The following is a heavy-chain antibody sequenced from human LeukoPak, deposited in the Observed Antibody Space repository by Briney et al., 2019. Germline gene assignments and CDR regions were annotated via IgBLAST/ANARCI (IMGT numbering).Heavy chain of an antibody. CDR3: ARDPFNSSGQDY. Sequence: ASLKVSFKTSGYTFTGYYMHWVRQAPGQGLEWMGWINPNSGGTNYAQKFQGRVTMTRDTSISTAYMELSRLRSDDTAVYYCARDPFNSSGQDYWGQGTLVTVSS. CDR2: INPNSGGT. CDR1: GYTFTGYY. J-gene: IGHJ4*02. D-gene: IGHD6-19*01. V-gene: IGHV1-2*02.